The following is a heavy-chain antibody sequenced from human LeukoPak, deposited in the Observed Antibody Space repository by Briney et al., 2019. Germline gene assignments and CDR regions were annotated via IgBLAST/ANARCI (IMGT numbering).Heavy chain of an antibody. D-gene: IGHD6-19*01. V-gene: IGHV4-39*07. CDR2: IYYSGST. Sequence: SETLSLTCTVSGGSISSSSYYWGWIRQPPGKGLEWIGSIYYSGSTYYNPSLKSRVTISVDTSKNQFSLELSSVTAADTAVYYSARAPGQWLVQDTFFDYWGQGTLVTVSS. J-gene: IGHJ4*02. CDR1: GGSISSSSYY. CDR3: ARAPGQWLVQDTFFDY.